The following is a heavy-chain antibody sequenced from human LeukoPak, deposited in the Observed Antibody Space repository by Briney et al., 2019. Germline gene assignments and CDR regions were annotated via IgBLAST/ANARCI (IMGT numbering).Heavy chain of an antibody. J-gene: IGHJ3*02. CDR2: IYYSGST. D-gene: IGHD3-22*01. Sequence: SETLSLTCTVSGGSISSSSYYWGWIRQPPGKGLEWIGSIYYSGSTYYNPSLKSRATISVDTSKNQFSLKLSSVTAADTAVYYCARDSYDSSGYRRAFDIWGQGTMVTVSS. CDR1: GGSISSSSYY. CDR3: ARDSYDSSGYRRAFDI. V-gene: IGHV4-39*07.